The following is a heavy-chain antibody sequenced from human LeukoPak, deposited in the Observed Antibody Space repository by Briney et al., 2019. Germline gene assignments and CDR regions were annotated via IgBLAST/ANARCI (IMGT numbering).Heavy chain of an antibody. J-gene: IGHJ4*02. CDR3: VKDVNWSTY. CDR1: GFTFSSYA. D-gene: IGHD1-1*01. V-gene: IGHV3-23*01. CDR2: ISGNGDTT. Sequence: QPGGSLRLSCAASGFTFSSYAMICVRQAPGKGLEWVSVISGNGDTTYYADSVKGRFTISRDNSRNTVYLQMNSLRGDDTAVYYCVKDVNWSTYWGQGTLVTVSS.